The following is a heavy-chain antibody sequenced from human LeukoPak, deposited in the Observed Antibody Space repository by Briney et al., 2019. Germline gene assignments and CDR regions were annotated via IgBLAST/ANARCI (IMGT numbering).Heavy chain of an antibody. CDR3: ARDPTPILGGLDI. CDR1: GNSFSSFA. J-gene: IGHJ3*02. CDR2: ITPLVGIP. V-gene: IGHV1-69*04. Sequence: SVKVSCKASGNSFSSFAISWVRLAPGQGPEWMGRITPLVGIPTYAPKFTGRVTITADYSSATAYLELDSLTSEDTAVYYCARDPTPILGGLDIWGQGTMVTVSS. D-gene: IGHD3-3*02.